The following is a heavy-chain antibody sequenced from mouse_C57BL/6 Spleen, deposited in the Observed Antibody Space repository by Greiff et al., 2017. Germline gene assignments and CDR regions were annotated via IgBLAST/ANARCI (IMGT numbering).Heavy chain of an antibody. Sequence: VQLQQSGPELVKPGASVKISCKASGYAFSSSWMNWVKQRPGKGLEWIGRIYPGDGDTNYNGKFKGKATLTADKSFSTAYMQLSSLTSEDSAVYFCARGDTTVYFDYWGQGTTLTVSS. J-gene: IGHJ2*01. V-gene: IGHV1-82*01. CDR2: IYPGDGDT. CDR1: GYAFSSSW. CDR3: ARGDTTVYFDY. D-gene: IGHD1-1*01.